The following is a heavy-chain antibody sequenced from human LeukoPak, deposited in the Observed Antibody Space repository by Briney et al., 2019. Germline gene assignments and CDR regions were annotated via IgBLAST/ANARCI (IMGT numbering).Heavy chain of an antibody. Sequence: PSETLSLTCTVSGGSIGSGGYYWSWIRQHPGKGLEWIGYIYYSGSTYYNPSLKSRVTISVDTSKNQFSLKLSSVTAADTAVYYCARTGEYSGSGPSWAFDIWGQGTMVTVSS. J-gene: IGHJ3*02. CDR2: IYYSGST. CDR1: GGSIGSGGYY. CDR3: ARTGEYSGSGPSWAFDI. D-gene: IGHD3-10*01. V-gene: IGHV4-31*03.